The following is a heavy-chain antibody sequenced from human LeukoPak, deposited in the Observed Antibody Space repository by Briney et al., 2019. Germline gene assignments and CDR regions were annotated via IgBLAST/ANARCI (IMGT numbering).Heavy chain of an antibody. Sequence: SETLSLTCAVYGGSFSGYYWSWIRQPPGKGLEWIGEINHSGSTNYNPSLKSRVTISVDTSKNQFSLKLSSVTAADTAVYYGARGGYSYGLHYWGQGTLVTVSS. CDR1: GGSFSGYY. J-gene: IGHJ4*02. V-gene: IGHV4-34*01. D-gene: IGHD5-18*01. CDR3: ARGGYSYGLHY. CDR2: INHSGST.